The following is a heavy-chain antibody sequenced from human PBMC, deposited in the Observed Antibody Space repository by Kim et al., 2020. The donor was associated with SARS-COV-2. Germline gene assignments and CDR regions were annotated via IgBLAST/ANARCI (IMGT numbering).Heavy chain of an antibody. Sequence: SETLSLTCAVSGGYISSSNWWSWVRQPPGKGLEWIGEIYHSGSTNYNPSLKSRVTISVDKSKNQFSLKLSSVTAADTAVYYCARAGGGYDILTGYFWGSGFDPWGQGTLVTVSS. D-gene: IGHD3-9*01. V-gene: IGHV4-4*02. CDR2: IYHSGST. CDR1: GGYISSSNW. CDR3: ARAGGGYDILTGYFWGSGFDP. J-gene: IGHJ5*02.